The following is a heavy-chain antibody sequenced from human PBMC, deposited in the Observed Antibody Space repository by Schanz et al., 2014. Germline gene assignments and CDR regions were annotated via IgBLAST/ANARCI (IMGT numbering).Heavy chain of an antibody. V-gene: IGHV4-59*12. Sequence: QVQLQESGPGLVKPSETLSLTCTVSGGSFSSFYWSWIRQPPGKGLEWMGYIYSLGSVDYNPSLTSRVTISQDASKRRSPPIVTSDTAADTAVYYWARAESYYGSGSYFQRRAQAFDIWGRGTMVTVSS. J-gene: IGHJ3*02. CDR1: GGSFSSFY. CDR2: IYSLGSV. D-gene: IGHD3-10*01. CDR3: ARAESYYGSGSYFQRRAQAFDI.